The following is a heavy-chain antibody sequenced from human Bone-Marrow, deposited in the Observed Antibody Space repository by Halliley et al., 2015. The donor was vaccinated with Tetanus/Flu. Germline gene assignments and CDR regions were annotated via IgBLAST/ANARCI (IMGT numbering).Heavy chain of an antibody. CDR3: AIYDFLSGYYG. Sequence: TLSLTCAVYGGSFSGYYWSWIRQPPGKGLEWIGEINHSGSTNYNPSLKSRVTISVDTSKNQFSLKLSSLTAADTAVYYCAIYDFLSGYYGWGQGTLVTVSS. CDR2: INHSGST. V-gene: IGHV4-34*01. CDR1: GGSFSGYY. J-gene: IGHJ4*02. D-gene: IGHD3-3*01.